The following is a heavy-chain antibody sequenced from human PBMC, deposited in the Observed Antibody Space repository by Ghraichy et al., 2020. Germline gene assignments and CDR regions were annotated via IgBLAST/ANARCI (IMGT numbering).Heavy chain of an antibody. Sequence: ESLNISCAVYGGSFSGYYWSWIRQPPGKGLEWIGEINHSGSTNYNPSLKSRVTISVDTSKNQFSLKLSSVTAADTAVYYCARGYCSGGSCYLRFRWFDPWGQGTLVTVSS. CDR3: ARGYCSGGSCYLRFRWFDP. J-gene: IGHJ5*02. CDR1: GGSFSGYY. V-gene: IGHV4-34*01. D-gene: IGHD2-15*01. CDR2: INHSGST.